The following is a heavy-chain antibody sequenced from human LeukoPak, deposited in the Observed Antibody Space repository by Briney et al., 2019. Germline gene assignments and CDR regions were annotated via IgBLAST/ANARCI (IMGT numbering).Heavy chain of an antibody. CDR3: ARGEKPYAY. CDR1: GYIFRNYA. V-gene: IGHV1-18*01. Sequence: ASVKVSFKTSGYIFRNYAISWVRQAPGQGPEWVGWINPFNADAKYAQKFQGRVTMTTDTSTSTAYLELRSLRYDDTAVYYCARGEKPYAYWGQGTLVTVSS. CDR2: INPFNADA. D-gene: IGHD2-2*01. J-gene: IGHJ4*02.